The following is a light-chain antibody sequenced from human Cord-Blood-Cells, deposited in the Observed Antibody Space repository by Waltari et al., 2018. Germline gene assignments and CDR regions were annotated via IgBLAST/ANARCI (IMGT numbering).Light chain of an antibody. CDR1: QSISSW. J-gene: IGKJ2*01. V-gene: IGKV1-5*03. CDR2: KAS. Sequence: DIQMTQYPSTLSASVGERVTITCRASQSISSWLACYQQKPGKAPKLLIYKASSLESGVPSMFSVSVSGTEFTRTISSLQPDDCATYYCQQYNSYSMYTFGQGTKLEIK. CDR3: QQYNSYSMYT.